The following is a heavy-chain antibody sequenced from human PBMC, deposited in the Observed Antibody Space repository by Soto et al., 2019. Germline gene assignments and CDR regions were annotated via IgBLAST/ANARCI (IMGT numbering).Heavy chain of an antibody. Sequence: ASVKVSYKASGYTFSNYAFSWLRQAPGQGLEWMGWISAYNRNTIYAQKLQGRVTMTTDTSTSTAYMELESLRSDDTAVYYWARVRQRPGGNPYYFDYWGLGTMVTVSS. V-gene: IGHV1-18*01. CDR3: ARVRQRPGGNPYYFDY. D-gene: IGHD2-15*01. CDR1: GYTFSNYA. CDR2: ISAYNRNT. J-gene: IGHJ4*02.